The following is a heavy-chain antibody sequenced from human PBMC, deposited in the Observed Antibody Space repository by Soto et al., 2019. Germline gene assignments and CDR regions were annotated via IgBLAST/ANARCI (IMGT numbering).Heavy chain of an antibody. CDR1: GFTFSMYW. J-gene: IGHJ4*02. D-gene: IGHD2-2*01. Sequence: GGSLRLSCAASGFTFSMYWMHWVRQVPGKGPEWVSRINDDGISTNYADSVKGRFTISRDNSKNTLYLQMNSLRAEDTALYYCARDSRNRNFFDYWGQGTLVTVSS. CDR2: INDDGIST. CDR3: ARDSRNRNFFDY. V-gene: IGHV3-74*01.